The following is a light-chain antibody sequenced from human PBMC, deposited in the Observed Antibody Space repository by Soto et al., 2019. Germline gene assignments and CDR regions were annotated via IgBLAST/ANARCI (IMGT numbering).Light chain of an antibody. Sequence: EIVMTQSPATLSVSPGERATLFCRASQSVSSNLAWYQQKPGQAPRLLIYGASTRATGIPARFSGSGSGTECTLTISSLQSEDFAVYYCQQYNNWPPCTFGQGTKVDIK. CDR2: GAS. J-gene: IGKJ1*01. V-gene: IGKV3-15*01. CDR1: QSVSSN. CDR3: QQYNNWPPCT.